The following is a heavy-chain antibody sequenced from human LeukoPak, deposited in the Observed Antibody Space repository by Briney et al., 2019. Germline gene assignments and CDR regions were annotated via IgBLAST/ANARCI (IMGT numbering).Heavy chain of an antibody. CDR3: AREMGVVTAHGIDV. J-gene: IGHJ6*02. CDR2: IYYSGST. Sequence: SETLSLTCIVSGGSISSISSNNYHWGWISQPPGKGREWIGSIYYSGSTYYNPSLKSRVTISVDTSKNQFSLKLSSVTAADTALYYCAREMGVVTAHGIDVWGQGTTVTVSS. V-gene: IGHV4-39*02. D-gene: IGHD4-23*01. CDR1: GGSISSISSNNYH.